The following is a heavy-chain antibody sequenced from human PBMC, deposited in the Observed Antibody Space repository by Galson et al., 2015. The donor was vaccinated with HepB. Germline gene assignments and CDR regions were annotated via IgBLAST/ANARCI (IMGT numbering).Heavy chain of an antibody. CDR2: IIPIFGTA. Sequence: SVKVSCKASGGTFSSYAISWVRQAPGQGLEWMGGIIPIFGTANYAQKFQGRVTITADESTSTAYMELSSLRSEDTAVYYCARGLTRGYSYDPMNWFDPWGQGTLVTVSS. V-gene: IGHV1-69*13. D-gene: IGHD5-18*01. CDR1: GGTFSSYA. CDR3: ARGLTRGYSYDPMNWFDP. J-gene: IGHJ5*02.